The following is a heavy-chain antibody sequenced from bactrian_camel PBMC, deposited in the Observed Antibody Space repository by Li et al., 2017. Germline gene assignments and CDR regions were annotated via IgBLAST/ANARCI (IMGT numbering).Heavy chain of an antibody. Sequence: VQLVESGGGSVQAGGSLRLSCGASKYSTHCMAWFRQAPGKEREGVAAIDIDGTTTYADSVKGRFTISQDKAKNTLFLQMNVLRPEGTAMYYCAARKVARGSRFSLGRAPALRRDEYNFWGQGTQVTVS. V-gene: IGHV3S6*01. CDR3: AARKVARGSRFSLGRAPALRRDEYNF. J-gene: IGHJ4*01. D-gene: IGHD6*01. CDR2: IDIDGTT. CDR1: KYSTHC.